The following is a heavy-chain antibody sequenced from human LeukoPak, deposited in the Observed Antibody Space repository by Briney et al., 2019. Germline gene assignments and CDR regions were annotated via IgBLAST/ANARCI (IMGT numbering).Heavy chain of an antibody. J-gene: IGHJ4*02. CDR2: ISGSGGST. CDR3: AKEIWPTVTTPGHTHFDY. V-gene: IGHV3-23*01. CDR1: EFTSELTFSSYV. D-gene: IGHD4-17*01. Sequence: GGSLRLSCAASEFTSELTFSSYVMSWVRQAPGKGLEWVSAISGSGGSTYYADSVKGRFTISRDNSKNTLYLQMNSLRAEDTAVYYCAKEIWPTVTTPGHTHFDYWGQGTLVTVSS.